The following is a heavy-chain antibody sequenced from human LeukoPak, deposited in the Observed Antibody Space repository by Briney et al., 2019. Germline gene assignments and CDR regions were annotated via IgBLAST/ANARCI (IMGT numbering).Heavy chain of an antibody. V-gene: IGHV4-34*01. CDR3: ARVLTMVRGVMAWFDP. CDR2: INHSGST. D-gene: IGHD3-10*01. J-gene: IGHJ5*02. CDR1: GGSFSGYY. Sequence: PSETLSLTCAVYGGSFSGYYWSWIRQPPGKGLEWIGEINHSGSTNYNPSLKSRVTISVDTSKNQFSLKLSSVTAADTAVYYCARVLTMVRGVMAWFDPWGQGTLVTVPS.